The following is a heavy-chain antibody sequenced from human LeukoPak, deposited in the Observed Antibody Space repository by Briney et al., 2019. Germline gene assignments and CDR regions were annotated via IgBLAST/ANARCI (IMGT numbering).Heavy chain of an antibody. J-gene: IGHJ4*02. CDR3: ARTGTRGYYFDY. Sequence: ASVKVSCKASGGTFSSYAISWVRQAPGQGLEWMGGIIPIFGTANYAQKFQGRVTITADESTSTAYMELSSLRSEDTAVFYCARTGTRGYYFDYWGQGTLVTVSS. D-gene: IGHD1/OR15-1a*01. V-gene: IGHV1-69*13. CDR2: IIPIFGTA. CDR1: GGTFSSYA.